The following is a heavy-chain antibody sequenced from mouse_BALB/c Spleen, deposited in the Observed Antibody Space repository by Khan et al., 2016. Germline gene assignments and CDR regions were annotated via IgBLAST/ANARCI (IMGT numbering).Heavy chain of an antibody. CDR1: GFSLTGYG. J-gene: IGHJ3*01. Sequence: QVQLKESGPGLVALSQSLSITCTVPGFSLTGYGVNWVRQPPGKGLEWLGKIWGDGRTDYNSVLKSRVIIIKDNFKSQDFLKMNSLQADDTANYYCCSDYDGSAYWGQGTLVIVSA. CDR2: IWGDGRT. D-gene: IGHD2-12*01. CDR3: CSDYDGSAY. V-gene: IGHV2-6-7*01.